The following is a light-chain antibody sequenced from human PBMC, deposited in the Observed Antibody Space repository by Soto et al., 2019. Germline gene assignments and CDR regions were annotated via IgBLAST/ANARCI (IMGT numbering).Light chain of an antibody. J-gene: IGLJ2*01. CDR1: NSDVGGYNY. CDR3: SSYTTSSVI. Sequence: QSALTQPASVSGSPGQSITISCTGTNSDVGGYNYVSWYQQHPGKAPKLMIYDVSNRPSGVSNRFSGSKSGNTASLTISGLQAEDEADYYCSSYTTSSVIIGGGTKVTVL. CDR2: DVS. V-gene: IGLV2-14*01.